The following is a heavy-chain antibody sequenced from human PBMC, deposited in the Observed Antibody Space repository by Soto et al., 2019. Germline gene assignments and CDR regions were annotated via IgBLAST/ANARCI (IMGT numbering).Heavy chain of an antibody. CDR2: ISSGSGTI. Sequence: GGSLRLSCAASGFTFSVYSMNWVRQAPGKGLEWVSYISSGSGTIYYADSVKGRFTISRDNAWNSLYLQMNSLTAEDTAVYYCAVGGLPGRSRADYWGQGTLVTVSS. D-gene: IGHD1-26*01. CDR1: GFTFSVYS. J-gene: IGHJ4*02. CDR3: AVGGLPGRSRADY. V-gene: IGHV3-48*01.